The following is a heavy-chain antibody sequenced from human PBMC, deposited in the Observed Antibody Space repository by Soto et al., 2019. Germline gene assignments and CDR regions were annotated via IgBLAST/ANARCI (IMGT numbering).Heavy chain of an antibody. Sequence: GGSLRLSCAASGFTFSSYGMHWVRQAPGKGLEWVAVIWYDGSNKYYADSVKGRFTISRDNSKNTLYLQMNSLRAEDTAVYYCARDFTVSHDILTGYYPPYYYGMDVWGQGTTVTVSS. CDR1: GFTFSSYG. D-gene: IGHD3-9*01. V-gene: IGHV3-33*01. CDR2: IWYDGSNK. J-gene: IGHJ6*02. CDR3: ARDFTVSHDILTGYYPPYYYGMDV.